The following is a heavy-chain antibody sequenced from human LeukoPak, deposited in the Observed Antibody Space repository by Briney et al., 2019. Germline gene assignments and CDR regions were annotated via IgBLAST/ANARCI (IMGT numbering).Heavy chain of an antibody. CDR2: IYNGVNT. V-gene: IGHV4-61*01. J-gene: IGHJ5*02. D-gene: IGHD1-26*01. CDR1: GASVSSASY. Sequence: SETLSLTCTVSGASVSSASYWTWIRQPPGKGVEWIAHIYNGVNTNYNPSLKSRVTISVDTSKNRFSLRLNSVTAADTAVYYCARSRAFNSGAFDPWGQGSLVTVSS. CDR3: ARSRAFNSGAFDP.